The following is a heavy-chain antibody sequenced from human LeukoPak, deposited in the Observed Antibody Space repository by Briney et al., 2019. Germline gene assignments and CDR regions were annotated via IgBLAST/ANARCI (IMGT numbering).Heavy chain of an antibody. CDR2: ISSSGSTM. D-gene: IGHD2-2*01. CDR3: AKDIGYCSSTSCSA. J-gene: IGHJ4*02. Sequence: GGSLRLSCAASGFTFSDYYMSWIRQAPGKGLEWVSYISSSGSTMYYADSVKGRFTISRDNAKNSLYLQMNSLRAEDTALYYCAKDIGYCSSTSCSAWGQGTLVTVSS. CDR1: GFTFSDYY. V-gene: IGHV3-11*01.